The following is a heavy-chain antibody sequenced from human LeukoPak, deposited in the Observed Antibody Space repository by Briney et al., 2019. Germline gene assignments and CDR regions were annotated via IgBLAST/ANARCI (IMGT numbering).Heavy chain of an antibody. Sequence: GGSLRLSCAASGFTFSNYWMHWVRQAPGKGLVWVSRIHTDGISTTYADSVKGRFTISRDNAKNTLYLQMNSLRAEDTALYYCARDGMDYSGFDYWGQGTLVTVSS. V-gene: IGHV3-74*01. CDR2: IHTDGIST. J-gene: IGHJ4*02. D-gene: IGHD4-11*01. CDR1: GFTFSNYW. CDR3: ARDGMDYSGFDY.